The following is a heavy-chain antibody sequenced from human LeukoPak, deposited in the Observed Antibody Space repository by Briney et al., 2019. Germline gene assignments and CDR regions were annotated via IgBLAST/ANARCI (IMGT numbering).Heavy chain of an antibody. CDR1: GYTFTGYY. V-gene: IGHV1-2*02. CDR2: ISPNSGGT. D-gene: IGHD1-26*01. Sequence: ASVKVSCKASGYTFTGYYMHWVRQAPGQGLEWMGWISPNSGGTNYAQKFQGRVTMTRDTSISTAYMELSRLRSDDTAVYYCARDDRGSSQIDYWGQGTLVTVSS. J-gene: IGHJ4*02. CDR3: ARDDRGSSQIDY.